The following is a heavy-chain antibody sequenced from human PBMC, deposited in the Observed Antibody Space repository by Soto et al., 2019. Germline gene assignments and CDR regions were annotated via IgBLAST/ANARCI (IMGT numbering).Heavy chain of an antibody. V-gene: IGHV3-33*01. CDR3: ARDRDYMDV. CDR1: GFTFSSYG. Sequence: GGSLRLSCAASGFTFSSYGMHWVRQAPGKGLEWVAVIWYDGSNKYYADSVKGRFTISRDNSKNTLYLQMNSLRAEDTAVYCCARDRDYMDVWGKGTTVTVSS. J-gene: IGHJ6*03. CDR2: IWYDGSNK.